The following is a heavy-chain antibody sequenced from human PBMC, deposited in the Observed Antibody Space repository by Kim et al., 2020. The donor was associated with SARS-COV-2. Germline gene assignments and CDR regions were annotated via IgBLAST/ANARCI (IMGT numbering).Heavy chain of an antibody. CDR1: GYTFTSYY. Sequence: ASVKVSCKASGYTFTSYYMHWVRQAPGQGLEWMGIINPSGGSTSYAQKFQGRVTMTRDTSTSTVYMELSSLRSEDTAVYYCARDYVEEATYYYYYGMDVWGQGTTVTVSS. V-gene: IGHV1-46*01. CDR2: INPSGGST. CDR3: ARDYVEEATYYYYYGMDV. D-gene: IGHD3-16*01. J-gene: IGHJ6*02.